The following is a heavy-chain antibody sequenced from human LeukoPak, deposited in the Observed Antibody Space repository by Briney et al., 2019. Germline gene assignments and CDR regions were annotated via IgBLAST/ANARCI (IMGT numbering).Heavy chain of an antibody. CDR1: GFTFSSYA. V-gene: IGHV3-23*01. CDR3: ARVRFYRLAAAGLYYFDY. CDR2: ISGSGGST. Sequence: GGSLRLSCAASGFTFSSYAMSWVRQAPGKGLEWVSAISGSGGSTYYADSVKGRFTISRDNSKNTLYLQMNSLRAEDTAVYYCARVRFYRLAAAGLYYFDYWGQGTLVTVSS. J-gene: IGHJ4*02. D-gene: IGHD6-13*01.